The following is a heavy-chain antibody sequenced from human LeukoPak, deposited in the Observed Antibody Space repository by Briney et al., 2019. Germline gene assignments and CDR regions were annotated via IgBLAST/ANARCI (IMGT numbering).Heavy chain of an antibody. J-gene: IGHJ5*02. V-gene: IGHV4-39*07. D-gene: IGHD3-9*01. Sequence: SETLSLTCTVSGGSISSSSYYWGWIRQPPGKGLEWIGSIYYSGSTYYNPSLESPVTISVDTSKNQFSLNLHSVTAADTAVYYCARDLGLTISHNWFDPWGQGTLVTVFS. CDR2: IYYSGST. CDR1: GGSISSSSYY. CDR3: ARDLGLTISHNWFDP.